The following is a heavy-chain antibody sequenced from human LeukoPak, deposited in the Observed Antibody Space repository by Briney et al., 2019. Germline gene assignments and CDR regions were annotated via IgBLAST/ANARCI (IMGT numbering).Heavy chain of an antibody. V-gene: IGHV3-30*04. CDR2: ISYDGSNK. J-gene: IGHJ4*02. D-gene: IGHD3-3*01. Sequence: PGGSLRLSCAASGFTFSSYAMHWVRQAPGKGLEWVAVISYDGSNKYYADSVKGRFTHSRDQSTNPLYLQMNSLRAEDTAVYYCARGVSGYDFWSCYYSLYFDYWGQGTLVTVSS. CDR1: GFTFSSYA. CDR3: ARGVSGYDFWSCYYSLYFDY.